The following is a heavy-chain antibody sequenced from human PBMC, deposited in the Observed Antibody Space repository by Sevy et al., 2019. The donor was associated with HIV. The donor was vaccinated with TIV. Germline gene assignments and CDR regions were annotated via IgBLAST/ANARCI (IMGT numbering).Heavy chain of an antibody. CDR1: GYSFTAYY. D-gene: IGHD3-10*01. V-gene: IGHV1-2*02. Sequence: ASVKVSCKASGYSFTAYYIHWVRQAPGQGLEWMGWINPNSGGTHYIQNFQGRVTMTRDTSISTAYMELTGLRSDDTTVYYCAKAALAELLLNWGQGTLVTVSS. CDR3: AKAALAELLLN. J-gene: IGHJ4*02. CDR2: INPNSGGT.